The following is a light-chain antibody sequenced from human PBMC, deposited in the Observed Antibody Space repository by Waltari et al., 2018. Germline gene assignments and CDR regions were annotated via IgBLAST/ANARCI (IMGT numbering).Light chain of an antibody. CDR1: KLDNKY. CDR2: EDT. CDR3: QTWDSRIVV. J-gene: IGLJ3*02. V-gene: IGLV3-1*01. Sequence: SFELTQPPSLSVSPGQPASITCSGDKLDNKYVYWYQQKPGRSPVLVIHEDTQRPSGIPERFSGSNSGNTAILTISGTRAIDEADYYCQTWDSRIVVFGGGTKVTVL.